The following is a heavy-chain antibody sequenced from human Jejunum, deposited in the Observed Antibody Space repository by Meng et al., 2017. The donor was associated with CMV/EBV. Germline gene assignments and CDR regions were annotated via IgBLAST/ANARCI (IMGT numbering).Heavy chain of an antibody. CDR1: GYTFRGYY. CDR3: ARGALGTTTFIDY. V-gene: IGHV1-2*02. D-gene: IGHD2/OR15-2a*01. Sequence: SGYTFRGYYLHWVQQAPGQGLRWMGGINPNSGGTNSEQKFQGTVTMTRDTSINTAYMELRRLESDDTAVYYCARGALGTTTFIDYWGQGTLDTVSS. CDR2: INPNSGGT. J-gene: IGHJ4*02.